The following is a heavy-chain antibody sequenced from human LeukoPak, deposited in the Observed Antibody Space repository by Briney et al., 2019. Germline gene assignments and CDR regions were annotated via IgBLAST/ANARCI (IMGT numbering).Heavy chain of an antibody. CDR1: GFSFNSYS. Sequence: GGSLTLSCAASGFSFNSYSMTWVRQVPGKGLVWVSRINSDGSIADYADAVKGRFTISRDNARNTLYLEMNSLRSEDTALYFCAPEGGSSYDYWGQGTLVTVSS. D-gene: IGHD5-18*01. V-gene: IGHV3-74*01. CDR2: INSDGSIA. J-gene: IGHJ4*02. CDR3: APEGGSSYDY.